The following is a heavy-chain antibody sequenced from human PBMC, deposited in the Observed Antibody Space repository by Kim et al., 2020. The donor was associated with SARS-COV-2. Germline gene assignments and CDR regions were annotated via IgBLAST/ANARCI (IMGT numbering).Heavy chain of an antibody. J-gene: IGHJ3*01. D-gene: IGHD6-13*01. CDR2: ISDDANNK. Sequence: GGSLRLSCAASGFTFSDFAFHWVRQAPGKGLEWVAVISDDANNKYDAESVKGRFTISRDNSKNTLYLQMNSLRAEDTAVYCCARGGYSSSWSIGEAFDFWGQGTMVTVSS. V-gene: IGHV3-30*04. CDR3: ARGGYSSSWSIGEAFDF. CDR1: GFTFSDFA.